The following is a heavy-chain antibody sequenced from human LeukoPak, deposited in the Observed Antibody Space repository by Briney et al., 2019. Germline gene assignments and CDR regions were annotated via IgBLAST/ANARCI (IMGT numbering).Heavy chain of an antibody. V-gene: IGHV3-74*01. D-gene: IGHD3-3*01. J-gene: IGHJ4*02. Sequence: GGSLRLSCAASGFTFSSYGMHWVRQAPGKGLVWVSRINTDGSSTSYADSVKGRFTISRDNAKNSLYLQTNSLRAEDTAVYYCARTIFGVVTAFDYWGQGTLVTVSS. CDR2: INTDGSST. CDR3: ARTIFGVVTAFDY. CDR1: GFTFSSYG.